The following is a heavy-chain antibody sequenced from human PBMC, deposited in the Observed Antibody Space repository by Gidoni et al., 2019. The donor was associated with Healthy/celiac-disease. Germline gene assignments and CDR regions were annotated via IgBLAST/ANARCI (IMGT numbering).Heavy chain of an antibody. CDR2: IIPIFGTA. V-gene: IGHV1-69*06. CDR1: GGPFTSYA. CDR3: ARTLVVVVAVFAFDI. Sequence: VQLVQSGAEVKKPGSSVKVSCTASGGPFTSYAISWGRQAPGQGLEWMGGIIPIFGTANYAQKFQGRVTITADKSTSTAYMELSSLRSEDTAVYYCARTLVVVVAVFAFDIWGQGTMVTVSS. J-gene: IGHJ3*02. D-gene: IGHD2-15*01.